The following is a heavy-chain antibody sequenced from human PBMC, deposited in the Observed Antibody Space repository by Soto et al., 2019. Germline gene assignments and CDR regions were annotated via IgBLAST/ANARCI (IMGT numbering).Heavy chain of an antibody. Sequence: SETLSLTCTVSGGSISGYYWSWIRQPPGKRLEWIGYIYYTGSTNYNPSLRSRVTISIDTSKNQFSLKLSSVTAADTAVYYCARYLRLDYWGQGTLVTVS. CDR3: ARYLRLDY. CDR1: GGSISGYY. CDR2: IYYTGST. V-gene: IGHV4-59*08. J-gene: IGHJ4*02.